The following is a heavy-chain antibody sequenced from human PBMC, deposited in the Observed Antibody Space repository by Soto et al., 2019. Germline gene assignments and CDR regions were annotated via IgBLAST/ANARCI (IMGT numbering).Heavy chain of an antibody. D-gene: IGHD5-12*01. CDR1: XXXXXXXX. Sequence: EVQLLESGGDXXQPGGSXXXXCXXXXXXXXXXXXXXXXQAPGTGVEWVSLIRGSGGPTNYADSVKGRFTVSRDNAKNMLFLQMNTRRAEDTAFYYGVKDFRVCYDWTHDWGQGTLVTVSS. V-gene: IGHV3-23*01. CDR2: IRGSGGPT. CDR3: VKDFRVCYDWTHD. J-gene: IGHJ4*02.